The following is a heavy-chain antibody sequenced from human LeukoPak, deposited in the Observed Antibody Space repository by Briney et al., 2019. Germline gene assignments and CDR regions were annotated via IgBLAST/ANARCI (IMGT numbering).Heavy chain of an antibody. CDR1: GGSISSSSYY. V-gene: IGHV4-39*01. CDR2: IYYSGST. J-gene: IGHJ4*02. CDR3: ARHEAIRSYFDY. Sequence: SETLSLTCTVSGGSISSSSYYWGWIRQPPGKGLEWIGSIYYSGSTYYNPSLKSRVTISVDTSKNRFSLKLSSVTAADTAVYYCARHEAIRSYFDYWGQGTLVTVSS.